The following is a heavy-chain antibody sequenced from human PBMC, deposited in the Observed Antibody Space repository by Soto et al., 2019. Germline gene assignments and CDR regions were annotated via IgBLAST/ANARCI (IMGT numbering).Heavy chain of an antibody. CDR1: GYSFTSYW. D-gene: IGHD3-22*01. V-gene: IGHV5-51*01. CDR3: ARSSGLYYYDSSGYYYYYYGMDV. Sequence: PGESLNISCKGSGYSFTSYWIGWVRQMPGKGLEWMGIIYPGDSDTRYSPSFQGQVTISADKSISTAYLQWSSLKASDTAMYYCARSSGLYYYDSSGYYYYYYGMDVWGQVTTFPVSS. J-gene: IGHJ6*01. CDR2: IYPGDSDT.